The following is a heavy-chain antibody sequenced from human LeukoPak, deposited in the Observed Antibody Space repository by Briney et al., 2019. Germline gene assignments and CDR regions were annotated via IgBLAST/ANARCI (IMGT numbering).Heavy chain of an antibody. CDR1: GGSISSISYY. D-gene: IGHD4-11*01. CDR3: ARSRTTLRFDY. J-gene: IGHJ4*02. Sequence: SETLSLTCTVSGGSISSISYYWGWIRQPPGKGLEWIGRIYTSGSTNYDPPLKSRVTMSVDTSKNQFSLKLSSVTAADTAVYYCARSRTTLRFDYWGQGTLVTVSS. CDR2: IYTSGST. V-gene: IGHV4-39*07.